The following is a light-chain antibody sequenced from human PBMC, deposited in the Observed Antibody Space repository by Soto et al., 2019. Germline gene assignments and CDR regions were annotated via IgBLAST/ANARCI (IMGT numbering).Light chain of an antibody. V-gene: IGKV3-15*01. CDR2: RAS. CDR3: QQYNSWPIT. Sequence: EFLMTQSPDTLYVSPGERVTLSCRASQSVSDNLAWYQQKPGQGPRLLVYRASTRTLGIPARFSGSESGTEFTLTISSLQSEDFAVYYCQQYNSWPITFGQGTRLE. CDR1: QSVSDN. J-gene: IGKJ5*01.